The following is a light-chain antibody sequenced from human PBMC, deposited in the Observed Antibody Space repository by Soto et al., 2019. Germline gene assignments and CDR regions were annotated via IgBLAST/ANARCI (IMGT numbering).Light chain of an antibody. CDR1: QSISSNF. J-gene: IGKJ4*01. V-gene: IGKV3-11*01. CDR3: QQRSNWPLT. CDR2: DAS. Sequence: EIVLTQSPGTLSLSPGEGATLYCRASQSISSNFLAWYQQKRGQAPRLLIHDASNRATGIPARFSGSGSGTDFTLTISSLEPEDFAVYYCQQRSNWPLTFGGGTKVDI.